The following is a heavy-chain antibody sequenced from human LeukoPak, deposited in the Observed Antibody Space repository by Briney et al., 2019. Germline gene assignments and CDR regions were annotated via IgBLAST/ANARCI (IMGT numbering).Heavy chain of an antibody. CDR1: LGSHW. CDR2: IKEDGSQK. V-gene: IGHV3-7*01. J-gene: IGHJ4*02. Sequence: GGSLRLSCVGALGSHWMGWVRQAPGKGLEWVANIKEDGSQKYYMDSVKGRFTISRDSAKSSQFLQMNNLRVEDTAVYYCTRDQTWGQGTLVTVSS. CDR3: TRDQT.